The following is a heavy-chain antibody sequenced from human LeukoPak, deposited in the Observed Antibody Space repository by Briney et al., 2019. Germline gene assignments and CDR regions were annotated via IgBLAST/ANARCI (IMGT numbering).Heavy chain of an antibody. J-gene: IGHJ4*02. V-gene: IGHV4-4*08. CDR2: IYTSGST. Sequence: SETLSLTCTVSGGSISSYYWSWIRQPPGKGLEWIGFIYTSGSTYYNPSLKSRVTISVDTSKNQFSLKLSSVTAADTAVYYCAETPMVRGVIRYWGQGTLVTVSS. D-gene: IGHD3-10*01. CDR1: GGSISSYY. CDR3: AETPMVRGVIRY.